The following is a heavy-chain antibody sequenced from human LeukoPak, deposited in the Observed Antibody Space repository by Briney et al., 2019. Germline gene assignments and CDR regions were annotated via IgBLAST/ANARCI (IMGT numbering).Heavy chain of an antibody. CDR3: AKSGTGGSYPGEYFDY. CDR1: GFTFDDYA. D-gene: IGHD1-26*01. CDR2: ISWNSGSI. J-gene: IGHJ4*02. Sequence: GRSLRLSCAASGFTFDDYAMHWVRQAPGKGLEWVSGISWNSGSIGYADSVKGRFTISRDNAKNSLYLQMNSLRAEDMALYYCAKSGTGGSYPGEYFDYWGQGTLVTVSS. V-gene: IGHV3-9*03.